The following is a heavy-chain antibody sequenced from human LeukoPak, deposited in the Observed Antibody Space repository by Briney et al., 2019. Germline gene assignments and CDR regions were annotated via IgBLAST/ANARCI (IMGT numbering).Heavy chain of an antibody. J-gene: IGHJ4*02. CDR3: AREEVEYYYDSSAYFDY. Sequence: RSGGTLRLSCAASGFTFSSHGMNWVRQAPGKGLEWVSVIYSGIRTYYADSVKGRFTISRDNAENSLYLQMNSLRAEDTAVYYCAREEVEYYYDSSAYFDYWGQGTLVTVSS. CDR1: GFTFSSHG. CDR2: IYSGIRT. V-gene: IGHV3-48*04. D-gene: IGHD3-22*01.